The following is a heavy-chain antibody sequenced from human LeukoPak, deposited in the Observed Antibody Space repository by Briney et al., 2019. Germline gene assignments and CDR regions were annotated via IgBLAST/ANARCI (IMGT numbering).Heavy chain of an antibody. D-gene: IGHD6-19*01. J-gene: IGHJ5*02. Sequence: GGSLRLSCTASGFTFGDYAMHWVRQAPGKGLEWVAVISYDGSNKYYADSVKGRFTISRDNSKNTLYLQMNSLRAEDTAVYYCAKDQSVAGTSNWFDPWGQGTLVTVSS. CDR3: AKDQSVAGTSNWFDP. CDR2: ISYDGSNK. CDR1: GFTFGDYA. V-gene: IGHV3-30*04.